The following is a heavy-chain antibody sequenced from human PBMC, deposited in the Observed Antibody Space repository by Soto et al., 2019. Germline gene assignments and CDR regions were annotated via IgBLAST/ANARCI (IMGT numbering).Heavy chain of an antibody. CDR3: ARSQTTVTSYDY. D-gene: IGHD4-17*01. CDR1: GGSINSADYY. CDR2: IYYSGST. J-gene: IGHJ4*02. V-gene: IGHV4-30-4*01. Sequence: SETLSLTCTVSGGSINSADYYWSWIRQPPGKGLEWIGYIYYSGSTYYNPSLKSRVTISVDTSEDQFFLKLSSVTAADTAVYYCARSQTTVTSYDYWGQGTLVTVSS.